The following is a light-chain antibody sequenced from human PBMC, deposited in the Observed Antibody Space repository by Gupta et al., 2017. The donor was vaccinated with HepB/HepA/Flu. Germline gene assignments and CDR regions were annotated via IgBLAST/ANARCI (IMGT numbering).Light chain of an antibody. J-gene: IGLJ2*01. CDR1: SSNIGKNY. CDR2: DSS. Sequence: QSVLTQPPSVSAAPGPKVTISCSGSSSNIGKNYVSWYQQLPGTAPKLLIYDSSKRPSVIPYRFSGSKSGTSATLGITGLQTGDEAEYYCGTWDNSLNAVVFGGGTKLTVL. CDR3: GTWDNSLNAVV. V-gene: IGLV1-51*01.